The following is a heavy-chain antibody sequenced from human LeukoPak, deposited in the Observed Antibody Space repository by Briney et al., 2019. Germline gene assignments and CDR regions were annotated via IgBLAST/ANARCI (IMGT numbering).Heavy chain of an antibody. D-gene: IGHD2-2*02. CDR2: IYHSGST. J-gene: IGHJ3*02. CDR3: ARHKYCSSTSCFTDI. CDR1: GYSISSGYY. V-gene: IGHV4-38-2*01. Sequence: SETLSLTCAVSGYSISSGYYWGWTRQPPGKGLEWIGSIYHSGSTYYNPSLKSRVTISVDTSKNQFSLKLSSVTAADTAVYYCARHKYCSSTSCFTDIWGQGTMVTVSS.